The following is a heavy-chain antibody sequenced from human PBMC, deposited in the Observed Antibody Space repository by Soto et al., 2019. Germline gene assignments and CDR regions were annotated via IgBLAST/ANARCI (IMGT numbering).Heavy chain of an antibody. CDR2: ISSDDRT. J-gene: IGHJ4*02. D-gene: IGHD3-3*01. Sequence: EVQLVESGGGLVQPGGSLRLSCVASGISVSNSYMTWVRQAPGKGLEWVSVISSDDRTYYADSVRGRFTISRDYSKNTLYLEMNSLRAGDTAVYHCARDTLGGAYDFCHGGQGTLVTVSS. CDR1: GISVSNSY. CDR3: ARDTLGGAYDFCH. V-gene: IGHV3-66*01.